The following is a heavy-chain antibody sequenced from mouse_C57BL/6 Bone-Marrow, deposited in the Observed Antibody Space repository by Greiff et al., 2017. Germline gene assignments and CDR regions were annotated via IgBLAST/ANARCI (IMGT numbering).Heavy chain of an antibody. CDR2: ISSGSSTI. CDR3: ARDTVVAPFAY. D-gene: IGHD1-1*01. J-gene: IGHJ3*01. CDR1: GFTFSDYG. V-gene: IGHV5-17*01. Sequence: EVQVVESGGGLVKPGGSLKLSCAASGFTFSDYGMHWVRQAPEKGLEWVAYISSGSSTIYYADTVKGRFTISRDNAKNTLFLQRTSLRSEDTAMYYCARDTVVAPFAYWGQGTLVTVSA.